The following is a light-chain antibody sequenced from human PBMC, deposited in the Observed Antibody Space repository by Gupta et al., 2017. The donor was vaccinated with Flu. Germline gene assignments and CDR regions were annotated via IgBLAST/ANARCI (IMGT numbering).Light chain of an antibody. CDR3: SSYTSSSPVV. J-gene: IGLJ2*01. CDR1: SSDVGGYNY. Sequence: QSALTQPASVSGSPGQSITISCTGTSSDVGGYNYVSWYQQHPGKAPKLMIYEVSNRPAGVSTRFSGSKSGNTASLTISGRQAEDAADYYCSSYTSSSPVVFGGGTKLTVL. CDR2: EVS. V-gene: IGLV2-14*01.